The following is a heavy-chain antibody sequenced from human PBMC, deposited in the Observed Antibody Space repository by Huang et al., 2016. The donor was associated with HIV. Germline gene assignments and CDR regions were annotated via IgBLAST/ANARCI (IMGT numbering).Heavy chain of an antibody. J-gene: IGHJ4*02. Sequence: QAQLLQSGAEVKKPGASVKVSCKASGYTFTSYGISWVRQAPGQGLEWMGWITAYNGGTNYAQKFQGRPTMTTDTATSTAYMELRSLRSDDTAMYYCAREGIAGDSDWGQGTLVTVSS. CDR3: AREGIAGDSD. V-gene: IGHV1-18*01. D-gene: IGHD6-13*01. CDR2: ITAYNGGT. CDR1: GYTFTSYG.